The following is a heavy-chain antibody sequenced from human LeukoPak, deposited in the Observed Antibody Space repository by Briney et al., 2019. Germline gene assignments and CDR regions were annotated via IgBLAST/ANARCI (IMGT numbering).Heavy chain of an antibody. CDR3: ARFSYDFWSGYHVGYSDH. CDR2: IFYSGST. Sequence: SETLSLTCTVSGGSISTSSYYWGWIRQPPGKGLEWVGSIFYSGSTYYNPSLKSRVTISVDTSKNQFSLKLSSVTAADTAVYYCARFSYDFWSGYHVGYSDHWGQGTLVTVSS. CDR1: GGSISTSSYY. D-gene: IGHD3-3*01. V-gene: IGHV4-39*01. J-gene: IGHJ4*02.